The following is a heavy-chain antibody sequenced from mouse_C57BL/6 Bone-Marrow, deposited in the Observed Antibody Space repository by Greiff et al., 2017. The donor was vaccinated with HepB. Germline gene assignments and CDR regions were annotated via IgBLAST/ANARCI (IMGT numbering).Heavy chain of an antibody. CDR1: GFTFSDYG. Sequence: EVNVVESGGGLVQPGGSLKLSCAASGFTFSDYGMAWVRQAPRKGPEWVAFISNLAYSIYYADTVTGRFTISRENAKNTLYLEMSSLRSEDTAMYYCARHVFYYGSSYWYFDVWGTGTTVTVSS. CDR2: ISNLAYSI. D-gene: IGHD1-1*01. V-gene: IGHV5-15*01. CDR3: ARHVFYYGSSYWYFDV. J-gene: IGHJ1*03.